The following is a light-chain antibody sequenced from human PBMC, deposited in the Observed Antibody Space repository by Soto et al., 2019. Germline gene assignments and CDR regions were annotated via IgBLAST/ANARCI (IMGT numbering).Light chain of an antibody. J-gene: IGKJ1*01. CDR1: QSISSR. CDR2: DAS. V-gene: IGKV1-5*01. CDR3: QQYKRYLT. Sequence: DIQMTQSPSTLSASVGDRVTITCRASQSISSRLAWYQQKPGKAPKLLIYDASMLESGVPSRFSGSGSGTEFTLTISRLQPDEFATYYCQQYKRYLTFGQGTKVEIK.